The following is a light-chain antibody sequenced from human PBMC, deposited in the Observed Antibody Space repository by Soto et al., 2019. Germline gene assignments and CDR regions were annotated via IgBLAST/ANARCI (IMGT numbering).Light chain of an antibody. CDR2: DAS. Sequence: SPSSLSASVGDRVTITCRASQGISSYLGWYQQKPGKAPNLLIYDASTLHSGVPSRFSGGGSGTDFTLTVSSLQPDDFATYYCQQYDSYPSTFGQGTKVDIK. CDR1: QGISSY. J-gene: IGKJ1*01. V-gene: IGKV1-9*01. CDR3: QQYDSYPST.